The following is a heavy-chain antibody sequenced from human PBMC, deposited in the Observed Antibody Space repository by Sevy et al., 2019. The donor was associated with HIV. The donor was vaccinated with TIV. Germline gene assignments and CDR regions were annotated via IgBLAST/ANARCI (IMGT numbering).Heavy chain of an antibody. Sequence: SQTLSLTCAISGDSVSSNSAAWNWIRQSPSRGLEWLGRTYYRSKWYNDYAVSVKSRISINPDTSKNQFSLQLNSVTPEDTAVYFCATGIPESVLGGHWFDPWGQGTLVTVSS. CDR3: ATGIPESVLGGHWFDP. V-gene: IGHV6-1*01. CDR1: GDSVSSNSAA. CDR2: TYYRSKWYN. J-gene: IGHJ5*02. D-gene: IGHD5-18*01.